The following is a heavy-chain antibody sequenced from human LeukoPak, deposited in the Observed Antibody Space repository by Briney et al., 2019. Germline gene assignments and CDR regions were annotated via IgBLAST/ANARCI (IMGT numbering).Heavy chain of an antibody. V-gene: IGHV1-46*01. CDR1: GYTFTNYY. CDR3: AKRGNDWDAFDI. Sequence: ASVKVSCKASGYTFTNYYIHWVRQAPGQGLERMGIINPSGVSTTYAQKFQGRVTMTSDTSTSTVYMELSSLRSEDTALYYCAKRGNDWDAFDIWGQGTMVTVSS. D-gene: IGHD3-9*01. CDR2: INPSGVST. J-gene: IGHJ3*02.